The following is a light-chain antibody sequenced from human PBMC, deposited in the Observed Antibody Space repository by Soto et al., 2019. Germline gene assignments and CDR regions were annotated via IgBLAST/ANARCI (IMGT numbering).Light chain of an antibody. CDR3: QQYGSSPWT. J-gene: IGKJ1*01. CDR2: GAS. CDR1: QSVDWY. Sequence: EIVLTQSPATLSLSPGDRATLSCRASQSVDWYVAWYQQKPGQAPRLLIYGASSRATGIPDRFSGSGSGTDFTLTISRLEPEDFAVYYCQQYGSSPWTFGQGTKVDIK. V-gene: IGKV3-20*01.